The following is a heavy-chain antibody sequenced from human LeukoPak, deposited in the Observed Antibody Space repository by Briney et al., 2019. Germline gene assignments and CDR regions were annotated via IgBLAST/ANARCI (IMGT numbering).Heavy chain of an antibody. V-gene: IGHV3-21*01. J-gene: IGHJ6*03. D-gene: IGHD5-12*01. CDR3: ARDPYSGHYGNDYYYYMDV. CDR2: ITSSSSYA. CDR1: GFTFSTYN. Sequence: GGSLGLSCEVSGFTFSTYNMNWVHQAPGNRLEWISSITSSSSYAFYADSVKGRFTISRDNAKSSLYLQMNNLRAEDTAVYYCARDPYSGHYGNDYYYYMDVWGKGTTVTISS.